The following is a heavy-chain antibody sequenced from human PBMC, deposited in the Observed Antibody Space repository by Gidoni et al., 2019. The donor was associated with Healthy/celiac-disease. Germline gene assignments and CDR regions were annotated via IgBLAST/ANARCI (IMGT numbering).Heavy chain of an antibody. CDR2: ISGSGGST. Sequence: EVQLVYSGGCLVQPGWSLRLSFAAPSFPFSCYAMSWVRQAPGKGLEWVSAISGSGGSTYYADSVKGRFTISRDNSKNTLYLQMNSLRAEDTAVYYCAKDQSSGWYGGGYNLFDYWGQGTLVTVSS. J-gene: IGHJ4*02. CDR3: AKDQSSGWYGGGYNLFDY. V-gene: IGHV3-23*04. D-gene: IGHD6-19*01. CDR1: SFPFSCYA.